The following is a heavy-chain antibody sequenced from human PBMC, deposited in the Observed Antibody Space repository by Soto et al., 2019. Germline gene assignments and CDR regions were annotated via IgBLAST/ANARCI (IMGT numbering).Heavy chain of an antibody. Sequence: QVQLVESGGGLVKPGGSLRLSCAASGFTFSDYYMSWIRQAPGKGLEWVSYISSSDSIIYHADSVKGRFTISRDNAKNSLYMQMNSPRVEDTAVYYCARDCRSTSCYGYFQKWGQGTLVTVSS. J-gene: IGHJ1*01. V-gene: IGHV3-11*01. CDR2: ISSSDSII. CDR3: ARDCRSTSCYGYFQK. D-gene: IGHD2-2*01. CDR1: GFTFSDYY.